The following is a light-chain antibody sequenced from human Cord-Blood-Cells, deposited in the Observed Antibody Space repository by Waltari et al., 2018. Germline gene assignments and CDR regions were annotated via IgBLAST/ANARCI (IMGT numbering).Light chain of an antibody. J-gene: IGKJ2*01. CDR1: QSVSSY. V-gene: IGKV3-11*01. Sequence: EIVLTQSPATLSLSPGERATLSCRASQSVSSYLAWYQQKPGQAPRLLIYDASNKATGIPARCSGGGSGTDFPLAISSLEPEDFVVYYCQQRSNWYTVGQGTKLEIK. CDR3: QQRSNWYT. CDR2: DAS.